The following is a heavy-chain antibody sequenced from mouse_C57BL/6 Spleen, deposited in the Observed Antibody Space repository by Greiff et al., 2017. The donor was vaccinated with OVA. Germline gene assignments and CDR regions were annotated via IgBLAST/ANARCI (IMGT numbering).Heavy chain of an antibody. V-gene: IGHV5-9-1*02. CDR2: ISSGGDSN. CDR3: KRDRENSEYYGSPFAY. Sequence: EVMLVESGEGLVKPGGSLKLSCAASGFTFSSYAMSWVRQTPEKRLEWVAYISSGGDSNYYAYTVKGQFTISRDNARNTLYLQMSSLKSEDTAMYYCKRDRENSEYYGSPFAYWGQGALVTVSA. J-gene: IGHJ3*01. CDR1: GFTFSSYA. D-gene: IGHD1-1*01.